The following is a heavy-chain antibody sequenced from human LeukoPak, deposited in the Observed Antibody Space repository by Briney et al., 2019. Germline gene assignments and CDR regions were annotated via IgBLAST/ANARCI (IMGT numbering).Heavy chain of an antibody. J-gene: IGHJ4*02. CDR3: ARGNFAPDY. V-gene: IGHV4-34*01. CDR2: INHSGST. Sequence: PSETLSLTCAVYGGSFSGYYWGWIRQPPGKGLEWIGEINHSGSTNYNPSLKSRVTISVDTSKNQFSLKLSSVTAADTAVYCCARGNFAPDYWGQGTLVTVSS. CDR1: GGSFSGYY. D-gene: IGHD3-9*01.